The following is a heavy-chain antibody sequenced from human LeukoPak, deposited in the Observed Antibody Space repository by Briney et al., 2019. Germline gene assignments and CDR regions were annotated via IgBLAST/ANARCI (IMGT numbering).Heavy chain of an antibody. J-gene: IGHJ3*02. CDR2: IYSSGST. V-gene: IGHV4-39*07. CDR1: GASISSGSNY. CDR3: ARARRYSYGYSDAFDI. D-gene: IGHD5-18*01. Sequence: SETLSLTCSVSGASISSGSNYWGWIRQPPGKTLEWIGSIYSSGSTYYNSSLQSRVIIIIDTPKNHFSLTLSSVTAADTAVYYCARARRYSYGYSDAFDIWGQGTMVTVSS.